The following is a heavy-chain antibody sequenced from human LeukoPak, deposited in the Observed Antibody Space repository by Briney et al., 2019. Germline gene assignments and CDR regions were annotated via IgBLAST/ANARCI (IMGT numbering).Heavy chain of an antibody. CDR2: ISSSGSTI. J-gene: IGHJ6*02. D-gene: IGHD3-3*01. Sequence: GGSLRLSCAASGFTFSSYEMNWVRQAPGKGLEWVSYISSSGSTIYYADSVKGRFTISRDNAKNSLYLQMNSLRAEDTAVYYCARGDHYDFWSGYGYYYYGMDVWGQGTTVTVSS. V-gene: IGHV3-48*03. CDR3: ARGDHYDFWSGYGYYYYGMDV. CDR1: GFTFSSYE.